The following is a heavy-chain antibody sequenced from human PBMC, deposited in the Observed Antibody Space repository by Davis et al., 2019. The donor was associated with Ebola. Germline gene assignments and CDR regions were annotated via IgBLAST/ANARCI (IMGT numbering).Heavy chain of an antibody. Sequence: PGGSLRLSCTVSGGSISSYYWSWIRQPPGKGLEWIGYIYYSGSTNYNPSLKSRITISVDTSKNQFSLKLSSVTAADTAVYYCAITVRDDAFDIWGQGTMVTVSS. CDR1: GGSISSYY. D-gene: IGHD3-10*01. J-gene: IGHJ3*02. CDR2: IYYSGST. V-gene: IGHV4-59*08. CDR3: AITVRDDAFDI.